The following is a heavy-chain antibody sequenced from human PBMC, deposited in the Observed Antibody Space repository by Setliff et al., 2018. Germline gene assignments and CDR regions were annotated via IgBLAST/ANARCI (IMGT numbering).Heavy chain of an antibody. Sequence: SQTLSLTCAISGDSVSNKYATWTWIRQSPSRGLEWLGRTYYRSKWFNDYAESVKSRISINPDTSKNQFSLQVNSVTPEDTAVYFCVRDQELYYCKAGTACYTNYYGLGVWGQGTTVTVSS. CDR1: GDSVSNKYAT. CDR3: VRDQELYYCKAGTACYTNYYGLGV. J-gene: IGHJ6*02. D-gene: IGHD3-10*01. CDR2: TYYRSKWFN. V-gene: IGHV6-1*01.